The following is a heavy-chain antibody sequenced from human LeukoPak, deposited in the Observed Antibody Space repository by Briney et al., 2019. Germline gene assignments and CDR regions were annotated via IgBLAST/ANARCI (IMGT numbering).Heavy chain of an antibody. D-gene: IGHD6-19*01. CDR2: ISAYNGNT. CDR3: ARDSSSGWYRDDAFDI. J-gene: IGHJ3*02. CDR1: GYTFTSYG. Sequence: ASVKVSCKASGYTFTSYGISWVRQAPGQGLEWMGWISAYNGNTNYAQKLQGRVTMTTDTSTSTAYMELRSLRSDDTAVYYCARDSSSGWYRDDAFDIWGQGTMVTVSS. V-gene: IGHV1-18*01.